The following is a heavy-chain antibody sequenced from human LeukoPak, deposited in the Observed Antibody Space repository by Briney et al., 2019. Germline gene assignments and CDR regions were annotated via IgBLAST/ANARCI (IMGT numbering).Heavy chain of an antibody. CDR1: GLRFSSYG. J-gene: IGHJ4*02. D-gene: IGHD1-26*01. CDR2: ISNTGTTI. V-gene: IGHV3-48*04. Sequence: GGSLRLSCAASGLRFSSYGMNWVRQAPGKGLEWVSYISNTGTTIYYADSVKGRFTISRDNAKNSLYLQMNSLRAEDTAAYYCARGGAADYWGQGTLVTVSS. CDR3: ARGGAADY.